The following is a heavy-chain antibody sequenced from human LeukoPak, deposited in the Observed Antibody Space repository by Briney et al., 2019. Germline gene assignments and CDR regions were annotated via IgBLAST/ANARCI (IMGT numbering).Heavy chain of an antibody. V-gene: IGHV4-39*07. J-gene: IGHJ6*04. CDR2: IYHSGST. CDR1: GDSISTSNSY. D-gene: IGHD2-2*01. Sequence: SETLSLTCTVSGDSISTSNSYWGWIRQPPGKGLEWIGSIYHSGSTYYNPSLKSRVTTSVDTSKNQFSLKLSSVTAADTAVYYCARDQFGVDVVVPADVWGKGTTVTVSS. CDR3: ARDQFGVDVVVPADV.